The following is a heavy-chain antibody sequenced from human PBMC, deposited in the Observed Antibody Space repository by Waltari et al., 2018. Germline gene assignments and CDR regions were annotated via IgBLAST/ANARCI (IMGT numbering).Heavy chain of an antibody. V-gene: IGHV3-7*01. CDR1: GFTFSSYW. D-gene: IGHD3-22*01. J-gene: IGHJ3*02. CDR2: IKQEGSEK. CDR3: ARGTDYYDSSGFDAFDI. Sequence: EVQLVESGGGLVQPGGSLRLSCAASGFTFSSYWMSWVRQAPGKGLEWVANIKQEGSEKYYVDSVKGRFTISRDNAKNSLYLQMNSLRAEDTAVYYCARGTDYYDSSGFDAFDIWGQGTMVTVSS.